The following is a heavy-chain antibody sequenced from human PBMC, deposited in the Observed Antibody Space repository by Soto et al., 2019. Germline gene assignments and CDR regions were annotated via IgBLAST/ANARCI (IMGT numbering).Heavy chain of an antibody. CDR2: ISAYNGNT. Sequence: GASVKVSCKASGYTFTSYGISWLRQAPGQGLEWMGWISAYNGNTNYAQKLQGRVTMTTDTSTSTAYMELRSLRSDDTAVYYCARDRGYYGSGSHFDYWGQGTLVTVSS. D-gene: IGHD3-10*01. CDR3: ARDRGYYGSGSHFDY. J-gene: IGHJ4*02. V-gene: IGHV1-18*01. CDR1: GYTFTSYG.